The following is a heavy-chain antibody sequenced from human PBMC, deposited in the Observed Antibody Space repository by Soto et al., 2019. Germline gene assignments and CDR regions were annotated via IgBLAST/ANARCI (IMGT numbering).Heavy chain of an antibody. V-gene: IGHV1-3*01. J-gene: IGHJ3*02. CDR3: ARVTDSSGYYFPFSLAFDI. CDR2: INAGNGNT. CDR1: GYAFTSYA. Sequence: VASVKVSCKASGYAFTSYAMHWVRQAPGQRLEWMGWINAGNGNTKYSQKFQGRVTITRDTSASTAYMELRSLRSDDTAVYYCARVTDSSGYYFPFSLAFDIWGQGTMVTVSS. D-gene: IGHD3-22*01.